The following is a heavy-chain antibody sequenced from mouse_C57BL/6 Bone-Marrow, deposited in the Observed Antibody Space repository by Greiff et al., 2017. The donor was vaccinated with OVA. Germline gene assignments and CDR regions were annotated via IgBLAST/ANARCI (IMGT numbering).Heavy chain of an antibody. V-gene: IGHV5-4*03. CDR2: ISDGGSYT. D-gene: IGHD1-1*01. Sequence: DVKLVESGGGLVKPGGSLKLSCAASGFTFSSYALSWVRQTPEKRLEWVATISDGGSYTYYPANVKGRFTISRDNAKNNLYLQMSHLKSEDTAMYYCARAHFYYGSRTGYFDVWGTGTTVTVSS. CDR3: ARAHFYYGSRTGYFDV. CDR1: GFTFSSYA. J-gene: IGHJ1*03.